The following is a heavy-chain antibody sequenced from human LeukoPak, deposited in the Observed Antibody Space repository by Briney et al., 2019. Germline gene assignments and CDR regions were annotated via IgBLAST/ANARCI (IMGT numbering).Heavy chain of an antibody. Sequence: PGGSLRLSCAASGFTFSSYWMSCVRQAPGKGLEWVANINQDGSGEYYVDSVKGRFTISRDNAKNSLFLQMNSLRAEDTAIYYCARAGPYQLPPRPVDYWGPGTLVTVSS. J-gene: IGHJ4*02. D-gene: IGHD2-2*01. CDR3: ARAGPYQLPPRPVDY. V-gene: IGHV3-7*01. CDR1: GFTFSSYW. CDR2: INQDGSGE.